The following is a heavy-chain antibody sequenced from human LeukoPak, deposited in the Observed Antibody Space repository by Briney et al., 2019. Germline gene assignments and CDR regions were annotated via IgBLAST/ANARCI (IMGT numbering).Heavy chain of an antibody. CDR1: GYSFTSYA. D-gene: IGHD6-13*01. V-gene: IGHV1-18*01. CDR3: ARDPLTSTWSPYYFTLDV. J-gene: IGHJ6*02. CDR2: ISAYDGGT. Sequence: VASVKVSCKASGYSFTSYAYNWVRQAPGQGLEWMGWISAYDGGTKYAQALQGRVTMTTDTSTRTAYMELTRLTSDDTAVYYCARDPLTSTWSPYYFTLDVWGQGTTVSVSS.